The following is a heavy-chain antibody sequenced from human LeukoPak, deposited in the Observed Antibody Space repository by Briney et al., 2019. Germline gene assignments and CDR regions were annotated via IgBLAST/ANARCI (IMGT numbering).Heavy chain of an antibody. V-gene: IGHV3-48*02. CDR2: ISSGSSAI. Sequence: TGGSLRLSCAASGFTFSIHGMNWVRQAPGKGLEWVSYISSGSSAIYYADSVKGRFTISRDNAKNSLYLQMSSLRDEDTAVYYCTGGLTVSAQHWGQGTLVTVSS. CDR3: TGGLTVSAQH. J-gene: IGHJ1*01. CDR1: GFTFSIHG. D-gene: IGHD3-9*01.